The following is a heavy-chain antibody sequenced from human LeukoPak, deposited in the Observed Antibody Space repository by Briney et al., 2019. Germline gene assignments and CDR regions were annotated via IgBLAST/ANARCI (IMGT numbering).Heavy chain of an antibody. CDR2: ISASGGTI. CDR3: AKGANSDTRYYFDY. J-gene: IGHJ4*02. D-gene: IGHD1-26*01. CDR1: GFIFSNYG. V-gene: IGHV3-23*01. Sequence: QPGGSLRLSCAASGFIFSNYGMNWVRQAPGKGLEWVSSISASGGTIYYADSVKGRFTISRDNSKNTLFLQMKSLRVEHTAIYYCAKGANSDTRYYFDYWGQGSLVTVSS.